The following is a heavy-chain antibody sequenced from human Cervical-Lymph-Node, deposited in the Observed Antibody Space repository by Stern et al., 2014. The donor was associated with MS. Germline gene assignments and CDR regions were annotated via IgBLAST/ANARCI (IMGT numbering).Heavy chain of an antibody. D-gene: IGHD2-2*01. CDR1: GYTFTSYY. Sequence: VQLVESGAEVKKPGASVKVSCKASGYTFTSYYMHWVRQAPGQGLEWMGIINPSGGSTSYAQKFQGRVTMTRDTSTSTVYMELSSLRSEDTAVYYGARGPERVVPAAYGMDVWGQGTTVTVSS. CDR2: INPSGGST. J-gene: IGHJ6*02. CDR3: ARGPERVVPAAYGMDV. V-gene: IGHV1-46*01.